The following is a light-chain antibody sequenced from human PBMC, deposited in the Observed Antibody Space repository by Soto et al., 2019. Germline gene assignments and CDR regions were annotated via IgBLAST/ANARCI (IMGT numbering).Light chain of an antibody. V-gene: IGLV2-14*01. CDR1: SSDVGAYNY. J-gene: IGLJ2*01. CDR3: SSYTRSNTLV. CDR2: EVS. Sequence: QSALTQPASVSGSPGQSITISCTGTSSDVGAYNYVSWYQQHPGKAPKLMIFEVSDRPSGVSHRFSGSKSGNTASLTSSGLQAEHEAEYYCSSYTRSNTLVFGGGTKLTVL.